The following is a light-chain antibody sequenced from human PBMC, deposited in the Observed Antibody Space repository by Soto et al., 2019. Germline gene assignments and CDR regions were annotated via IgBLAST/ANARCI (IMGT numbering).Light chain of an antibody. J-gene: IGKJ1*01. Sequence: EIVMTPSPATLSVSPCERAALSGRASQSVTSGSLAWYQQKPGQAPRLLVYGASSRATGIPDRFSGSGSGTEFTLTISSLQSEDFGVYYCHQYNNLWTFGQGTKVDIK. CDR3: HQYNNLWT. V-gene: IGKV3D-15*01. CDR1: QSVTSG. CDR2: GAS.